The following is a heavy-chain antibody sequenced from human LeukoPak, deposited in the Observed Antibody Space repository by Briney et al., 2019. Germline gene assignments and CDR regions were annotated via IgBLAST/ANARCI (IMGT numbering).Heavy chain of an antibody. CDR1: GFTFSSNA. CDR2: ISNDGNKK. D-gene: IGHD1-26*01. V-gene: IGHV3-30-3*01. Sequence: PGGSLRLSCAASGFTFSSNAMHWVRQAPGKGLEWVAGISNDGNKKYYADSVKGRFTISRDNSKSTLYLQMNSLRAEDTAVYYCARDLGAVGASPFDNWGQGNLVTVSS. CDR3: ARDLGAVGASPFDN. J-gene: IGHJ4*02.